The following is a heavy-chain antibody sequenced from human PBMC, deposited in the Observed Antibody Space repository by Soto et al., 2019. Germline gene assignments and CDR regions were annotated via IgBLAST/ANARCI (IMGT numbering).Heavy chain of an antibody. D-gene: IGHD6-13*01. Sequence: QVQLQQWGAGLLKPSETLSLTCAVYGGSFSGYYWSWIRQPPGKGLEWIGEINHSGSTNYNPSLKSRVTISVDKSENQCALKLSSVTAADTAVYYCAREKPYSSSWYHDYWGQGTLVTVSS. CDR2: INHSGST. CDR1: GGSFSGYY. V-gene: IGHV4-34*01. CDR3: AREKPYSSSWYHDY. J-gene: IGHJ4*02.